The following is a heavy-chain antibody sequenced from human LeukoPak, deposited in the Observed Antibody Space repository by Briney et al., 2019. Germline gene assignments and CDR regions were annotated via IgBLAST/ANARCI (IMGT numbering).Heavy chain of an antibody. J-gene: IGHJ4*02. V-gene: IGHV3-23*01. Sequence: GGSLRLSCATSGFSFSSYAMSWVRQAPGKGLEWVSAMSSSDDGRYYAASVRGRFTISRDTSRSTLYLQMNSLRAEDAAVYYCARDTAVAGQFDYWGQGILVTVSS. D-gene: IGHD6-19*01. CDR2: MSSSDDGR. CDR3: ARDTAVAGQFDY. CDR1: GFSFSSYA.